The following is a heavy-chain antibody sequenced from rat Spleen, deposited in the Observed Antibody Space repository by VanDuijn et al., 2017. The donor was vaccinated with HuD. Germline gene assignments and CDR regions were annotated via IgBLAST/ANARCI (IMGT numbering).Heavy chain of an antibody. D-gene: IGHD2-3*01. CDR3: TTDRSGYTFDY. CDR1: GFTFSDYA. CDR2: ISYDGGGT. J-gene: IGHJ2*01. Sequence: EVQLVESGGGLVQPGGTLKLSCAASGFTFSDYAMAWVRQAPKKGLEWVATISYDGGGTYYRDSVKGRFTISRDNTKNSLYVQMDSLRSEDTATYYCTTDRSGYTFDYWGQGVMVTVSS. V-gene: IGHV5-20*01.